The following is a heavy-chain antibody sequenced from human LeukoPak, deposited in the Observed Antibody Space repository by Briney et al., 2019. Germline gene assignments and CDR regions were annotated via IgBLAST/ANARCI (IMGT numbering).Heavy chain of an antibody. Sequence: PSDTLTLSCAVYGGSPSGSYFWSWLRQPPGKVLEWIGEFTHSGRTHYNPSLKSRVTLSIDTSKRQCSLKLNSVTSADTAVYYCAIIYGDYSAFDPWRQGTLATDSS. CDR3: AIIYGDYSAFDP. CDR2: FTHSGRT. V-gene: IGHV4-34*01. D-gene: IGHD4-17*01. J-gene: IGHJ5*02. CDR1: GGSPSGSY.